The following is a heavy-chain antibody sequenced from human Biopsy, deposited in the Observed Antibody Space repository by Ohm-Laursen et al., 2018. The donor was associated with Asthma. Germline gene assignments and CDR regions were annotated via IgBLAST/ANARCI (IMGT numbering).Heavy chain of an antibody. Sequence: SLRLSCTASGFTVSRDHMFWVRQAPGKGLEWVSVIYSGGTSHTADSVRGRFTISRDFSKNTLHLQMHSLGVEDTAVYYCARDSYSSGLYDDFESWGQGTLVTVSS. CDR1: GFTVSRDH. D-gene: IGHD6-19*01. CDR2: IYSGGTS. J-gene: IGHJ4*02. V-gene: IGHV3-53*01. CDR3: ARDSYSSGLYDDFES.